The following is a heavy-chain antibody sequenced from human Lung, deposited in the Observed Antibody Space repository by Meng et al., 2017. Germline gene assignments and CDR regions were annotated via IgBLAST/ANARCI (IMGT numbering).Heavy chain of an antibody. J-gene: IGHJ1*01. CDR1: DDSISDYY. CDR2: ISGSGST. Sequence: QVQLQGSGPGLVKPSETLSLTCSVSDDSISDYYWTWVRQSAGKGLEWIGRISGSGSTNYSPSLNSRIAMSVDTSKKQISLTLTSVTAADTAVYYCARGRGPHIVGHWGQGTLVTVSS. V-gene: IGHV4-4*07. D-gene: IGHD3-16*02. CDR3: ARGRGPHIVGH.